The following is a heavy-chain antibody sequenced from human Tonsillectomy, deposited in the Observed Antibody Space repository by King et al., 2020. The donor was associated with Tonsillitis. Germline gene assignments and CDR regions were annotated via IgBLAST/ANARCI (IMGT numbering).Heavy chain of an antibody. CDR2: ISYAGRNK. V-gene: IGHV3-30*18. Sequence: HVQLVESGGGVVQPGRSLRLSCAASGFTFSSYGMHWVRQAPGKGLEWVAVISYAGRNKYYADSVKGRFTISRDNSKNTLYLQMNSLRAEDTAVYYCAKALGIGEDVGFMDVWGQGTTVTVSS. D-gene: IGHD3-10*01. CDR1: GFTFSSYG. CDR3: AKALGIGEDVGFMDV. J-gene: IGHJ6*02.